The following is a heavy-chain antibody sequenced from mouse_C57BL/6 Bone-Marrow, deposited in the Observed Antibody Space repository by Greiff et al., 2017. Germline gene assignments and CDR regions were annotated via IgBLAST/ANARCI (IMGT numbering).Heavy chain of an antibody. D-gene: IGHD6-1*01. Sequence: EVKLVESGPVLVKPGASVKMSCKASGYTFTDYYMNWVKQSHGKSLEWIGVINPYNGGTSYNQKFKGKATLTVDKSSSTAYMELNSLTSEDSAVYYCAHLPPYAMDYWGQGTSVTVSS. CDR3: AHLPPYAMDY. J-gene: IGHJ4*01. CDR2: INPYNGGT. V-gene: IGHV1-19*01. CDR1: GYTFTDYY.